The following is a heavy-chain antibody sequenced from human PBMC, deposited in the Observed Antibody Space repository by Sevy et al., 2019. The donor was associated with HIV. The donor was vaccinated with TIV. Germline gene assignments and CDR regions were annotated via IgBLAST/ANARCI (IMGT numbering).Heavy chain of an antibody. CDR2: LSFGCGKI. J-gene: IGHJ4*02. Sequence: GESLKISCAASEFTFNIYSMSWVRQTPGKGLEWVATLSFGCGKINHADSVKGRFTMSRDDSKNAVYLQMNNLRVEDTAIYYCAREGCTKPHDYWGQGTLVTVSS. V-gene: IGHV3-23*01. CDR3: AREGCTKPHDY. D-gene: IGHD2-8*01. CDR1: EFTFNIYS.